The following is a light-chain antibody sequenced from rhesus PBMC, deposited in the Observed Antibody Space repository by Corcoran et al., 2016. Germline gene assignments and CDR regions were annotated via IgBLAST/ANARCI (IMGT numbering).Light chain of an antibody. Sequence: EIVMTQSPATLSLSPGERATLSCRASQSVSSNLAWYQQKPGQAPRLLIYDASNRATGIPDRFSGSGSGTDFTLTISSLEPECVGVYYCQQESNWPLTFGGGTKVEIK. V-gene: IGKV3-35*01. CDR1: QSVSSN. J-gene: IGKJ4*01. CDR2: DAS. CDR3: QQESNWPLT.